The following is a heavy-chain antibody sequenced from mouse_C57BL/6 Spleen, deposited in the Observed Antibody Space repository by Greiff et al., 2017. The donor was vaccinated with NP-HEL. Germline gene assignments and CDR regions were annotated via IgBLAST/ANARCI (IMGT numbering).Heavy chain of an antibody. CDR2: ISSGGSYT. J-gene: IGHJ2*01. Sequence: EVKLMESGGDLVKPGGSPKLSCAASGFTFSSYGMSWVRQTPDKRLEWVATISSGGSYTYYPDSVKGRFTISRDNAKNTLYLQMSSLKSEDTAMYYCARQRDEDFDYWGQGTTLTVSS. D-gene: IGHD3-3*01. CDR3: ARQRDEDFDY. CDR1: GFTFSSYG. V-gene: IGHV5-6*01.